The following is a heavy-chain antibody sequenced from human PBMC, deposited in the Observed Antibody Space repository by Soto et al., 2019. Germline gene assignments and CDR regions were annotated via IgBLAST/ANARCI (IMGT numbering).Heavy chain of an antibody. CDR3: ARGRPDGDHFDY. CDR1: GTFSSYT. V-gene: IGHV1-69*02. CDR2: IIPILGVA. J-gene: IGHJ4*02. D-gene: IGHD3-10*01. Sequence: QVQLVQSGTEVKKPGSSVKVSCKASGTFSSYTISWVRQAPGQGLEWMGRIIPILGVADYAQKLQGRVTITADKSTNTGYVVLSSLRSEDTAVYYCARGRPDGDHFDYWGQGTLVTVSA.